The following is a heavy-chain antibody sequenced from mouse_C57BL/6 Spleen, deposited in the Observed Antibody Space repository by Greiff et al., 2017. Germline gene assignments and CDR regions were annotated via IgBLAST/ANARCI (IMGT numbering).Heavy chain of an antibody. CDR1: GFTFSSYA. CDR3: ARGGLRNAMDY. Sequence: EVMLVESGGGLVKPGGSLKLSCAASGFTFSSYAMSWVRQTPEKRLAWVATISDGGSYTYYPDNVKGRFTISRDNAKNNLYLQMSHLKSEDTAMYYCARGGLRNAMDYWGQGTSVTVSS. D-gene: IGHD1-1*01. CDR2: ISDGGSYT. J-gene: IGHJ4*01. V-gene: IGHV5-4*03.